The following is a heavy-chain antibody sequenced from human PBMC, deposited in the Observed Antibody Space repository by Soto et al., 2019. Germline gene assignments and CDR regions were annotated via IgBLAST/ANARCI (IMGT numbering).Heavy chain of an antibody. V-gene: IGHV3-23*01. J-gene: IGHJ6*02. CDR1: GFTFSSYA. CDR3: AKVQFPQYYYCGMDV. CDR2: ISGSGGST. Sequence: GVSLRLSCAASGFTFSSYAMSCVRQAPGKGLEWVSAISGSGGSTYYADSVKGRFTISRDNSKNTLYLQMNSLRAEDTAVYYCAKVQFPQYYYCGMDVWGQGTTVTVSS. D-gene: IGHD2-21*01.